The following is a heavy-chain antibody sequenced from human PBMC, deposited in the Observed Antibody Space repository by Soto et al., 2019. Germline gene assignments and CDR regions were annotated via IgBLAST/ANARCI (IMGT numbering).Heavy chain of an antibody. CDR3: ARGRDY. CDR1: GGSLSDFY. V-gene: IGHV4-34*01. CDR2: INHSGRT. J-gene: IGHJ4*02. Sequence: SETLSLTCAVYGGSLSDFYWSWIRQPPGKGLEWIGEINHSGRTNYNPSLKSRVTMSIDTSQNQFSLKLSSVTAADTAMYYCARGRDYWGQGTLVTVSS.